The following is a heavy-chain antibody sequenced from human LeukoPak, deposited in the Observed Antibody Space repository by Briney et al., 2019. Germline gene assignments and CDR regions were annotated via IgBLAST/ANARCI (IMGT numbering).Heavy chain of an antibody. CDR1: GFIVSSNY. J-gene: IGHJ4*02. V-gene: IGHV3-53*01. D-gene: IGHD5-24*01. Sequence: GWSLRLSCADSGFIVSSNYMNWVRQAPGKGLEWVSVIYTDGSTYYADSVKGRFTISRDISRNTVHLQMNSLRAGDTAVYYCARDPHGYNSYFDYWGQGTLVTVSS. CDR2: IYTDGST. CDR3: ARDPHGYNSYFDY.